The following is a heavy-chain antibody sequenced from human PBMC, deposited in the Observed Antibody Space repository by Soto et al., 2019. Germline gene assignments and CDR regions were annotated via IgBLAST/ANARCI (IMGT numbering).Heavy chain of an antibody. Sequence: QVQLQESGPGLVRPSQTLSLTCTVSGGSPSGTAYYWSWIRQSPGKGLQWIGYMYDIGTTLYSPSFKSRGIISGDRSSNHFSLRLNSVTAADTAVYFCARGEIRGGFDIWGPGTMVAVSS. D-gene: IGHD5-12*01. CDR2: MYDIGTT. J-gene: IGHJ3*02. CDR3: ARGEIRGGFDI. CDR1: GGSPSGTAYY. V-gene: IGHV4-30-4*01.